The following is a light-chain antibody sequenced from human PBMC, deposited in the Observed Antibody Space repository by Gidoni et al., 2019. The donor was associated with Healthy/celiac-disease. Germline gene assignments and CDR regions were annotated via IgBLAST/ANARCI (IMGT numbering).Light chain of an antibody. CDR2: GNS. CDR3: QSYDSSHVV. Sequence: QSVLTQPPSSSGAPGQRVTISCTGSSPNIGAGYDVPWYQQLPGTAPKLLTYGNSNRPSGVPDRFSGSKSGTSASLAITGLQAEDEADYYCQSYDSSHVVFGGGTKLTVL. CDR1: SPNIGAGYD. V-gene: IGLV1-40*01. J-gene: IGLJ2*01.